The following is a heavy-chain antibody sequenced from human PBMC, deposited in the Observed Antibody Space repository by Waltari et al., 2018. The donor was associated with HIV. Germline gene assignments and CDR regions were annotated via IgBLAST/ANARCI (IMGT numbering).Heavy chain of an antibody. D-gene: IGHD1-20*01. CDR2: IFYSGST. Sequence: QVQLQESGPGLVKPSETLSLTCSVSGDSVSNTAYYWNWVRQPPGKGLEWIAYIFYSGSTKTNPSLKSRVTVSVDTSKNQFSLKLTSVTAADTAVYFCAREDPRSPYTF. V-gene: IGHV4-61*08. J-gene: IGHJ3*01. CDR1: GDSVSNTAYY. CDR3: AREDPRSPYTF.